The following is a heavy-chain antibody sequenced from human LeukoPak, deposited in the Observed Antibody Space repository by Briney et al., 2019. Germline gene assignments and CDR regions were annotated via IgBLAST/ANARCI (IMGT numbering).Heavy chain of an antibody. Sequence: ASVKVSCKASGYTFTGNFMHWVRQAPGQGLEWMGWINPNSGGTTYAQKFQGRVTLTRDTSISTTYMELSRLRSDDTAIYYCARVVRDCRGDSCYSPSDYWGQGTLVTVSS. CDR3: ARVVRDCRGDSCYSPSDY. CDR1: GYTFTGNF. J-gene: IGHJ4*02. D-gene: IGHD2-15*01. V-gene: IGHV1-2*02. CDR2: INPNSGGT.